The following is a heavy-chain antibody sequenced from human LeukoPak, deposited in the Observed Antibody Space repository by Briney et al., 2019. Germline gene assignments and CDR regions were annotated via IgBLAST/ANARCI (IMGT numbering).Heavy chain of an antibody. J-gene: IGHJ4*02. CDR3: ARDYLWDSSGYNFDY. CDR1: GFTFSSYA. Sequence: GGSLRLSCAASGFTFSSYAMSWVRQAPGKGLEWVSSISSSSSYIYYADSVKGRFTISRDNAKNSLYLQMNSLRAEDTAVYYCARDYLWDSSGYNFDYWGQGTLVTVSS. D-gene: IGHD3-22*01. V-gene: IGHV3-21*01. CDR2: ISSSSSYI.